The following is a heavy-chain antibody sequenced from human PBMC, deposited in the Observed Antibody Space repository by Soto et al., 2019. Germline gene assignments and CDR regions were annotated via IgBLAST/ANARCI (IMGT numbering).Heavy chain of an antibody. CDR2: MNPNSGNT. V-gene: IGHV1-8*01. D-gene: IGHD2-15*01. Sequence: ASVKVSCKASGYTFTSYDINWLRQATGQGLEWMGWMNPNSGNTGYAQKFQGRVTMTRNTSISTAYMELSSLRSEDTAVYYCARDKLHGGWFDPWGQGTLVTVSS. J-gene: IGHJ5*02. CDR3: ARDKLHGGWFDP. CDR1: GYTFTSYD.